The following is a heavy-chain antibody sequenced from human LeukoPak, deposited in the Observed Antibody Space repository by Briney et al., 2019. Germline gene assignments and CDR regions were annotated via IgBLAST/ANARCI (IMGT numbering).Heavy chain of an antibody. CDR1: GFTFSSYG. D-gene: IGHD3-10*01. V-gene: IGHV3-33*01. J-gene: IGHJ4*02. Sequence: GGSLRLSCAASGFTFSSYGMHWVRQAPGKGLEWVAVIWYDGSNKYYADSVKGRFTISRDNSKNTLYLQMNSLRAEDTAVYYCARGSYYTPWFDYWGQGTLVTVSS. CDR2: IWYDGSNK. CDR3: ARGSYYTPWFDY.